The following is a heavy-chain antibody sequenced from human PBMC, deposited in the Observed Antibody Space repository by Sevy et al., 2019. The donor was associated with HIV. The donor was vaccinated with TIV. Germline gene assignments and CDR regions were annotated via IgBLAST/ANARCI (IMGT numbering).Heavy chain of an antibody. J-gene: IGHJ6*03. V-gene: IGHV4-4*07. CDR1: GGSISSYY. Sequence: SETLSLTCTVSGGSISSYYWSWIRQPAGKGLEWIGRIYTSGSTNYNPSLKSRVTMSVDTSKNQFSLRLSSVTAPDTAVYYGARGVAAAAGTRHYYYYMDVWGKGTTVTVSS. CDR3: ARGVAAAAGTRHYYYYMDV. D-gene: IGHD6-13*01. CDR2: IYTSGST.